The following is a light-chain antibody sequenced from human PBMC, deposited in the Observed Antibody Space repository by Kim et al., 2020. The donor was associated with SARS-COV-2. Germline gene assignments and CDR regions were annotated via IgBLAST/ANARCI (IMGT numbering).Light chain of an antibody. CDR2: EVT. V-gene: IGLV2-8*01. J-gene: IGLJ1*01. Sequence: SVTIPCTGTASDVGGYNFVSGYQQHPGKAPKLLIYEVTKRPSGVPDRFSGSKSGNTASLTVSGLQTDDEADYYCLSFAGSENYVFGSGTKVTVL. CDR3: LSFAGSENYV. CDR1: ASDVGGYNF.